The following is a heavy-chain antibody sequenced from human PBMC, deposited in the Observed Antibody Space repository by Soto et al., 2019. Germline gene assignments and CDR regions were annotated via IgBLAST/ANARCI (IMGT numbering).Heavy chain of an antibody. CDR2: INHSGST. V-gene: IGHV4-34*01. D-gene: IGHD2-2*01. CDR3: ARGIVLGYCSSTSCYPTFDY. Sequence: PSETLSLTCAVYGGSFSGYYWSWIRQPPGKGLEWIGEINHSGSTNYNPSLKSRVTISVDTSKNQFSLKLSSVTAADTAVYYCARGIVLGYCSSTSCYPTFDYWGQGTLVTVSS. J-gene: IGHJ4*02. CDR1: GGSFSGYY.